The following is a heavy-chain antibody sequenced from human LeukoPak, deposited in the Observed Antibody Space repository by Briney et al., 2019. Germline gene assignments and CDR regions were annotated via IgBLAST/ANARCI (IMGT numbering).Heavy chain of an antibody. J-gene: IGHJ4*02. D-gene: IGHD1-26*01. CDR1: GFTFSSYW. Sequence: GGSLRLSCAASGFTFSSYWMSWVRQAPGKGLEWVANIKQDGSEKYYVDSVKGRFTISRDNAKNSLYLQMNSLRAEDTAVYYCARTVGVGFPPSFDYWGQGTLVTVSS. CDR2: IKQDGSEK. V-gene: IGHV3-7*01. CDR3: ARTVGVGFPPSFDY.